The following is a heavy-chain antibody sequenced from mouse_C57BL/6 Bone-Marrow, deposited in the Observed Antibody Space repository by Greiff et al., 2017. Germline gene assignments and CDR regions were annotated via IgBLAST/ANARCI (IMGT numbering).Heavy chain of an antibody. CDR1: GYKFTDYY. CDR2: INPYNGGT. V-gene: IGHV1-19*01. J-gene: IGHJ2*01. Sequence: VQLQQSGPVLVKPGASVKMSCKASGYKFTDYYMNWVKQSHGKSLEWIGVINPYNGGTRYNQKFKGKATLTVDTSSSTAYIELNSLTSEDSAVFYGARWENYYDREYYFDYWGRGTTLTVSS. D-gene: IGHD1-1*01. CDR3: ARWENYYDREYYFDY.